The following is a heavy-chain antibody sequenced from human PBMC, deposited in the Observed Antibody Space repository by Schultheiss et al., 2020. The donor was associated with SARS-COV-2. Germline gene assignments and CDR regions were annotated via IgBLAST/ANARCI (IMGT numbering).Heavy chain of an antibody. CDR3: ARDGAAAESTFDY. CDR2: ISTHNGNT. Sequence: ASVKVSCKASGYTFISYGISWVRQAPGQGLEWMGWISTHNGNTNYAQKLQGRVTMTTDTSTSTAYMELSSLRSEDTAVYYCARDGAAAESTFDYWGQGTLVTVSS. V-gene: IGHV1-18*01. D-gene: IGHD6-13*01. J-gene: IGHJ4*02. CDR1: GYTFISYG.